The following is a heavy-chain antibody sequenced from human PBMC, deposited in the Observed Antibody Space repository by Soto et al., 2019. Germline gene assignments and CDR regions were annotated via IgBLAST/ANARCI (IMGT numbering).Heavy chain of an antibody. D-gene: IGHD3-10*01. CDR3: TGITWFRGMDV. J-gene: IGHJ6*02. Sequence: PSQTLSLTCAISGDSVSSNSAAWNWTRQSPSRGLEWLGRTYYKSKWNNDYALSVKSRITINPDTSKNQFSLHLYSVTPEDTAVYYCTGITWFRGMDVWGQGTPVTVSS. V-gene: IGHV6-1*01. CDR1: GDSVSSNSAA. CDR2: TYYKSKWNN.